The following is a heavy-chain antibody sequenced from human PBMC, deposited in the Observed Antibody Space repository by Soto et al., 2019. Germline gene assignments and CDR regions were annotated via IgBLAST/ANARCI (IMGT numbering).Heavy chain of an antibody. CDR2: ISYDGSNK. D-gene: IGHD3-3*01. CDR3: AKEGDYDFWSGYYPTFDD. J-gene: IGHJ4*02. CDR1: GFTFSTYG. V-gene: IGHV3-30*18. Sequence: PRGSLGLGCGASGFTFSTYGMHWVRQAPGKGLEWVAVISYDGSNKYYADSVKGRFTISRDNSKNTLYLQMNSLRAEDTAVYYCAKEGDYDFWSGYYPTFDDWGQGTLVTVSS.